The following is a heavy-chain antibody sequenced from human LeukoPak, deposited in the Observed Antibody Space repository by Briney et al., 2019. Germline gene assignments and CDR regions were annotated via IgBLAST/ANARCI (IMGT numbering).Heavy chain of an antibody. CDR2: ISYDGSNK. Sequence: GGSLRLSCAASGFTFSSYAMHWVRQAPGKGLEGVAVISYDGSNKYYADSVKGRFTISRDNSKNTLYLQMNSLRAEDTAVYYCARELGGWSSFDYWGQGTLVTVSS. D-gene: IGHD6-19*01. J-gene: IGHJ4*02. CDR3: ARELGGWSSFDY. V-gene: IGHV3-30*04. CDR1: GFTFSSYA.